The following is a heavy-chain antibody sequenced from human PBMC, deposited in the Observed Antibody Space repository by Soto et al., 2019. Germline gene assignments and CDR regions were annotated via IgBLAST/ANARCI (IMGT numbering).Heavy chain of an antibody. CDR2: MNPNSGNT. Sequence: ASVKVSCKASGYTFTSCDINWVRQATGQGLEWMGWMNPNSGNTGYAQKFQGRVTMTRNTSISTAYMELSSLRSEDTAVYYCARGPIFCSSTSCYEYYYYYMDVWGKGTTVTVSS. V-gene: IGHV1-8*01. D-gene: IGHD2-2*01. CDR3: ARGPIFCSSTSCYEYYYYYMDV. J-gene: IGHJ6*03. CDR1: GYTFTSCD.